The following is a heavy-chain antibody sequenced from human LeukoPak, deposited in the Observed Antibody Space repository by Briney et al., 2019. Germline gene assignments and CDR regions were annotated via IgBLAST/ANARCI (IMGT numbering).Heavy chain of an antibody. D-gene: IGHD3-9*01. CDR1: GYTFSNYD. V-gene: IGHV1-8*02. CDR2: INPNSGGT. J-gene: IGHJ5*02. CDR3: ARGLRYFDARSATFDP. Sequence: ASVKVSCKASGYTFSNYDSNWVRQAPGQGLEWMGGINPNSGGTNYAQNFPGRVTMTSEMSTSTVYMELSSLRSEDTAVYYCARGLRYFDARSATFDPWGQGTLVTVSS.